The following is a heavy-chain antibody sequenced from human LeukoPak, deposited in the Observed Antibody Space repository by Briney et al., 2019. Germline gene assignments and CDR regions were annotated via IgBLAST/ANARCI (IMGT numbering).Heavy chain of an antibody. Sequence: PSETLSLTCAVYGGSFSGYYWSWIRQPPGKGLEWIGEINHSGSTNYNPSLKSRVTISVDTSKNQFSLKLSSVTAADTAVYYCARGVGIAVAGPPFDYWGQGTLVTVSS. J-gene: IGHJ4*02. CDR1: GGSFSGYY. CDR2: INHSGST. CDR3: ARGVGIAVAGPPFDY. V-gene: IGHV4-34*01. D-gene: IGHD6-19*01.